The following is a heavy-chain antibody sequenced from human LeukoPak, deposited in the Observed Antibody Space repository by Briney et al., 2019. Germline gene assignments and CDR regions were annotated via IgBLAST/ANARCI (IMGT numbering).Heavy chain of an antibody. CDR3: AREKRQQLVLGRWFDP. V-gene: IGHV3-48*03. J-gene: IGHJ5*02. CDR2: ISSSGSTT. D-gene: IGHD6-13*01. Sequence: GGSLRLSCAASGFTFSSYEMNWVRQAPGKGLEWVSYISSSGSTTYYADSVKGRFTISRDNAKNSLYLQMNSLRAEDTAVYYCAREKRQQLVLGRWFDPWGQGTLVTVSS. CDR1: GFTFSSYE.